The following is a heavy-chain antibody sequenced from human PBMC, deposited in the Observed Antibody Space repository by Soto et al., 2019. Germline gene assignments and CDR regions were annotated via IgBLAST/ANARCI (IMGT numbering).Heavy chain of an antibody. V-gene: IGHV4-31*03. J-gene: IGHJ4*02. CDR3: ASRGTYYFDY. Sequence: QVQLRESGPGLVEPSQTLSLTCTASGASINTFSYFWSWIRQHPQKGLEWIGYVHSTGNTYYNPSLESRVTISIDTSENKFSLDLDSLTAADTAVYYCASRGTYYFDYWGQGIRVTVSS. D-gene: IGHD5-12*01. CDR1: GASINTFSYF. CDR2: VHSTGNT.